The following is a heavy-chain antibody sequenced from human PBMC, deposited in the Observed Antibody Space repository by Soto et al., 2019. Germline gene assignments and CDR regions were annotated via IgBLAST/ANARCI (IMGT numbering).Heavy chain of an antibody. CDR2: ISYDGSDM. CDR3: AKDLCRSDKQEIDVTGTICNAFDV. J-gene: IGHJ3*01. Sequence: GGSLRLSCAASGFTFSGYALHWVRQAPGKGLEWVAIISYDGSDMYYADSVKGRFTISRDNSKNTLYLEMSSLRAEDTAFYYCAKDLCRSDKQEIDVTGTICNAFDVWGQGTLVTVSS. V-gene: IGHV3-30-3*01. D-gene: IGHD6-19*01. CDR1: GFTFSGYA.